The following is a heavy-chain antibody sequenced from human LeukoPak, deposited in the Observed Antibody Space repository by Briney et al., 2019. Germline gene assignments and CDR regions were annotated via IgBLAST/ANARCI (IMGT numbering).Heavy chain of an antibody. CDR1: GFTFSSYA. CDR2: ISGSGGST. V-gene: IGHV3-23*01. D-gene: IGHD3-22*01. J-gene: IGHJ4*02. CDR3: ANPRFYSSGYYFIFDY. Sequence: PGGSLRLSCAASGFTFSSYAMSWVRQAPGKGLEWVSAISGSGGSTYYADSVKGRFTISRDNSKNTLYLQMNSLRAEDTAVYYCANPRFYSSGYYFIFDYWGQGTLVTVSS.